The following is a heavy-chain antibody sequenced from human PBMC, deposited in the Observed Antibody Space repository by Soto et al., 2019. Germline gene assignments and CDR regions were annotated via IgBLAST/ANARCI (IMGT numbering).Heavy chain of an antibody. V-gene: IGHV3-23*01. J-gene: IGHJ4*02. Sequence: EVQLWDSGGGLVQPGGSLRLSCAASGFPFTSFAMCWLRQAPGKGLEWVSYISANGVATSYADSVKGRFTTSRDNSKNVLYLQLNSLRAEDTAVYYCAKGLPRLQYDTNVWANWGQGNLVNVSS. CDR3: AKGLPRLQYDTNVWAN. CDR2: ISANGVAT. CDR1: GFPFTSFA. D-gene: IGHD2-8*01.